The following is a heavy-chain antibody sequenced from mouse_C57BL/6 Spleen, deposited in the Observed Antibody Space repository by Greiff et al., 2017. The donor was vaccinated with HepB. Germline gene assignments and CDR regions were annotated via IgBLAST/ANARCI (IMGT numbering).Heavy chain of an antibody. D-gene: IGHD1-1*01. CDR2: IDPEDGET. CDR3: AKVRITTVVATGAMDY. Sequence: VQLQQSGAELVKPGASVKLSCTASGFNIKDYYMHWVKQRTEQGLEWIGRIDPEDGETKYAPKFQGKATITADTSSNTAYLQLSSLTSEDTAVYYCAKVRITTVVATGAMDYWGQGTSVTVSS. CDR1: GFNIKDYY. V-gene: IGHV14-2*01. J-gene: IGHJ4*01.